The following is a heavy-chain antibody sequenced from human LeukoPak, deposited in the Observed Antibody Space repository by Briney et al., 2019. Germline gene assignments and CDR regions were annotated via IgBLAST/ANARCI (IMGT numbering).Heavy chain of an antibody. CDR3: ARGDPPADL. CDR1: GFDINTYE. D-gene: IGHD5-24*01. Sequence: GGSLRLSCAASGFDINTYELNWIRQAPGKGLEWIADITISGHAKNYADSVKGRFTISRDNAGTSLYLQMNSLIVEDTGVYYCARGDPPADLWGQGTLVTVSS. V-gene: IGHV3-48*03. CDR2: ITISGHAK. J-gene: IGHJ5*02.